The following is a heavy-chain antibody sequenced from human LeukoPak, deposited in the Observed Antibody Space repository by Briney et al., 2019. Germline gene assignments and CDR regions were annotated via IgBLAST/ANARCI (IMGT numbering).Heavy chain of an antibody. CDR2: IIPIFGTA. V-gene: IGHV1-69*13. CDR1: GGTFISYA. Sequence: SVKVSCKASGGTFISYAISWVRQAPGQGLEWMGGIIPIFGTANYAQKLQGRVTITADESTSTAYMELSSLRSEDTAVYFCARDRTVAGFHLEAYWGQGTLVTVSS. D-gene: IGHD6-19*01. J-gene: IGHJ4*02. CDR3: ARDRTVAGFHLEAY.